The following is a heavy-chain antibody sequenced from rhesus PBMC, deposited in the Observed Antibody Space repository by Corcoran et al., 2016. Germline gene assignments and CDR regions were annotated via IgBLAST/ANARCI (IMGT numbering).Heavy chain of an antibody. D-gene: IGHD4-23*01. V-gene: IGHV4-80*01. J-gene: IGHJ4*01. CDR2: INCNSWST. CDR3: ARGLSNPIDY. Sequence: QVQLQESGPGLVKPSETLSLTCTVSGVSISSYWWNWIRQSPGKGLVWIGEINCNSWSTNYPPALKIRVTVSKDAAKNQFSLKLSSVTAADTAVYYCARGLSNPIDYWGQGVLVTVSS. CDR1: GVSISSYW.